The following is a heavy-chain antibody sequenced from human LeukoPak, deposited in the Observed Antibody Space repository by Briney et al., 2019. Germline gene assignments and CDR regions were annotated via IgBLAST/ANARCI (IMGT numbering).Heavy chain of an antibody. CDR3: AKDLSHDSSGKDY. CDR1: GFTFSSYA. D-gene: IGHD6-19*01. Sequence: GGSLRLSCAASGFTFSSYAMSWVRQAPGKGLEWVSAISGSGGSTYYANFVKGRFTISRDNSKNTLYLQMSSLRAEGTAVYYCAKDLSHDSSGKDYWGQGTLVTVSS. CDR2: ISGSGGST. V-gene: IGHV3-23*01. J-gene: IGHJ4*02.